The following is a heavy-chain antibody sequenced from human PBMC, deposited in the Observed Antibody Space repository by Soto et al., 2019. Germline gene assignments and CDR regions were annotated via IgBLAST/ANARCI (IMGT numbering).Heavy chain of an antibody. V-gene: IGHV1-46*01. D-gene: IGHD2-8*01. J-gene: IGHJ4*02. CDR1: GYTFTSNY. CDR3: ARVSCINGECPYYYFGY. Sequence: ASVKVSCKAAGYTFTSNYMHWVRQAPGQGLEWMGIINPSGGSTSYAQKFQGRVTMTRDTPTSTVYMELSSLRSEDTAVYYWARVSCINGECPYYYFGYWGQGTQVTVSS. CDR2: INPSGGST.